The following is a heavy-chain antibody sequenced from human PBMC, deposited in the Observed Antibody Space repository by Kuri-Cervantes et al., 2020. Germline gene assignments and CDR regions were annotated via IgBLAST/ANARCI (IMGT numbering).Heavy chain of an antibody. D-gene: IGHD1-26*01. J-gene: IGHJ5*02. CDR1: GYTFIAYY. Sequence: ASVNVSCKASGYTFIAYYLNWVRQAPGQGLEWMGWINPNSGGTNYAPKFQGRVTMTRDTSINTVYMELTNLRSDDTAIYYCARDHSGGWFDPWGQGVLVTVSS. CDR3: ARDHSGGWFDP. CDR2: INPNSGGT. V-gene: IGHV1-2*02.